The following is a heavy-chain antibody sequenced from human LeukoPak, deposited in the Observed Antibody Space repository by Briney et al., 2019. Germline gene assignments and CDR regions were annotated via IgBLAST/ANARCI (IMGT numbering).Heavy chain of an antibody. CDR2: VSGNGYTT. CDR1: GFSFSSYT. Sequence: PGGSLRLSCAASGFSFSSYTMHWVRQAPGKGLEYVAAVSGNGYTTYYAKSLKGRFTISRDNAKNSLYLQMNSLRAEDTAVYYCARDMQQLPGDYYYGMDVWGQGTTVTVSS. CDR3: ARDMQQLPGDYYYGMDV. D-gene: IGHD6-13*01. J-gene: IGHJ6*02. V-gene: IGHV3-64*01.